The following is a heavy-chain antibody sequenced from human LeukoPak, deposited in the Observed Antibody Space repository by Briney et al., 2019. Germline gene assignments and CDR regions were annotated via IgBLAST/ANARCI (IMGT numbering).Heavy chain of an antibody. J-gene: IGHJ6*02. CDR2: MNPNSGNT. D-gene: IGHD6-19*01. CDR3: ARGVGSSGSYYYYGMDV. Sequence: ASVKVSCKASGYTFTSYDINWVRQATGQGLEWMGWMNPNSGNTGYAQKFQGRVTMTRNTSISTAYMGLSSLRSEDTAVYYCARGVGSSGSYYYYGMDVWGQGTTVTVSS. CDR1: GYTFTSYD. V-gene: IGHV1-8*01.